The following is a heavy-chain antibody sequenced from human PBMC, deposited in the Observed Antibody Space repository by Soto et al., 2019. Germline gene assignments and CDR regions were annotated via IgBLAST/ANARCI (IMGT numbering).Heavy chain of an antibody. CDR1: GFTFSTYG. V-gene: IGHV3-33*01. CDR2: IWYDGSNK. CDR3: GRDGALGDTAVVDS. J-gene: IGHJ4*02. D-gene: IGHD5-18*01. Sequence: QVQLVESGGGVVQPGKPLRLSCTASGFTFSTYGMHWVRQAPGKGLEWVAVIWYDGSNKYHGDSLKGRFTISRDNSKNTLYLQMNNLRAEDTAVYYCGRDGALGDTAVVDSWGQGTLVTVSS.